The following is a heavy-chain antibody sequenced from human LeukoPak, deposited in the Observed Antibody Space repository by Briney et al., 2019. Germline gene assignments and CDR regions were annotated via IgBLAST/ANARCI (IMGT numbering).Heavy chain of an antibody. D-gene: IGHD3-10*01. CDR3: ARVLSGRGSLYSYYYYMDV. CDR1: GFTVISNY. V-gene: IGHV3-53*01. Sequence: SGGSLRLSCEASGFTVISNYMSWVRQAPGKGLEWVSVIYSGGRTYYGDSVKGRFTFSRDNSKNTLYLQMNSLRAEDTAVYYCARVLSGRGSLYSYYYYMDVWGKGTTVTISS. J-gene: IGHJ6*03. CDR2: IYSGGRT.